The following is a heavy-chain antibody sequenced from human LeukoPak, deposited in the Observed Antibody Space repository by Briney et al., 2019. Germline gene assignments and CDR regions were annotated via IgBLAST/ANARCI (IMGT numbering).Heavy chain of an antibody. J-gene: IGHJ6*03. CDR2: INPNSGGT. CDR1: GYTFTGYY. Sequence: GASVKVSRKASGYTFTGYYMHWVRQAPGQGLEWMGWINPNSGGTNYAQKFQGWVTMTRDTSISTAYMELSSLRSEDTAVYYCARSDYYYYMDVWGKGTTVTVSS. V-gene: IGHV1-2*04. CDR3: ARSDYYYYMDV.